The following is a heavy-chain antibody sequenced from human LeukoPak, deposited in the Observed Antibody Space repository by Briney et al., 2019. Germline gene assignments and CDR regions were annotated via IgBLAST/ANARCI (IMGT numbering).Heavy chain of an antibody. Sequence: GASVKVSCKASGGTFSSYAISWVRQAPGQGLEWMGRIIPILGIANYAQKFQGRVTITADKSTSTAYMELSSLRSEDTAVYYCARDSNRAAAGDDLDYWGQGTLVTVSS. CDR1: GGTFSSYA. J-gene: IGHJ4*02. V-gene: IGHV1-69*04. CDR3: ARDSNRAAAGDDLDY. D-gene: IGHD6-13*01. CDR2: IIPILGIA.